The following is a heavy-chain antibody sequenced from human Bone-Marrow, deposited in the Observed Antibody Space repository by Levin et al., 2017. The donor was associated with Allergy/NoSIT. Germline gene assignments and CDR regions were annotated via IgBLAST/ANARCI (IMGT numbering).Heavy chain of an antibody. CDR3: TRVPLPAARLAYFDV. D-gene: IGHD2-2*01. Sequence: KISCKSSGGTFRNHAINWVRQAPGQGLEWMGSIIPIFGTTRYAQRFQGRLTIIADDFSTTAYMELSSLTSDDTAVYYCTRVPLPAARLAYFDVWGQGTLVT. J-gene: IGHJ4*02. V-gene: IGHV1-69*01. CDR1: GGTFRNHA. CDR2: IIPIFGTT.